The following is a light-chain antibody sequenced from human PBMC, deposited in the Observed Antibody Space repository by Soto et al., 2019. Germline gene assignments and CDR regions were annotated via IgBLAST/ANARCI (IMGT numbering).Light chain of an antibody. J-gene: IGKJ4*01. CDR1: QDINTY. Sequence: DIQMTQSPSSLSASVGDRVTITCQASQDINTYLNWYQQKPGKAPKLIIYDASKLETGVPSRFSGGGSGTDFTLPVTSLQPEDIATYFCQHYDNLLLTFGGGTKVELK. CDR2: DAS. CDR3: QHYDNLLLT. V-gene: IGKV1-33*01.